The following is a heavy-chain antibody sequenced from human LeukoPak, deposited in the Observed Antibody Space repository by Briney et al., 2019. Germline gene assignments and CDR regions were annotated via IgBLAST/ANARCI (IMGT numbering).Heavy chain of an antibody. Sequence: SETLSLTCNVSGVSISSLFWTWIRQPPGKGLEWIGYITYSGRTNYNPSLKSRVSLPVDSSKNQFSLMVTSVNSADTAVYFCVRTGLTGKVDYWGQGILVTVSS. CDR3: VRTGLTGKVDY. V-gene: IGHV4-59*11. J-gene: IGHJ4*02. CDR1: GVSISSLF. D-gene: IGHD7-27*01. CDR2: ITYSGRT.